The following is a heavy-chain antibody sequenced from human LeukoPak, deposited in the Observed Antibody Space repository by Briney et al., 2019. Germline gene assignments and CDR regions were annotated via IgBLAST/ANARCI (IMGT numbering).Heavy chain of an antibody. V-gene: IGHV5-51*01. CDR3: ARRGSGTYFPFDY. CDR1: GYSLTSYW. Sequence: GESLKISCKASGYSLTSYWIGWVRQMPGKGLEWMGIVYPGDSDTRYSPSFQGQVTMSVDKSINTAYLQWSSLKPSDTAMYYCARRGSGTYFPFDYWGQGTLVTVSS. J-gene: IGHJ4*02. D-gene: IGHD1-26*01. CDR2: VYPGDSDT.